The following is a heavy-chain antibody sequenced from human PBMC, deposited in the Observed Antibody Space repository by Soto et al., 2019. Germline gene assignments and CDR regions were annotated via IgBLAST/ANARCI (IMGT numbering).Heavy chain of an antibody. D-gene: IGHD3-3*01. CDR3: ARGGTIFGVVRFDP. V-gene: IGHV3-48*03. CDR2: ISSSGSTI. Sequence: HPGGSLRLSCAASGFTFSSYEMNWVRQAPGKGLEWVSYISSSGSTIYYADSVKGRFTISRDNAKNSLYLQMNSLRAEDTAVYYCARGGTIFGVVRFDPWGQGTLVTGSS. CDR1: GFTFSSYE. J-gene: IGHJ5*02.